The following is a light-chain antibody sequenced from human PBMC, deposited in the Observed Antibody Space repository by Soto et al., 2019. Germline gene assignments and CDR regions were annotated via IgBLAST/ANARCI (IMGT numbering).Light chain of an antibody. J-gene: IGKJ4*01. CDR1: QDISDY. CDR3: QQYNSYSPLT. CDR2: EAS. Sequence: DIHLTQSPSFLSASVGDRVTITCRASQDISDYLAWYQQKPGKAPNLLIYEASTLQSGVPSRFSGSGSGTDFTLTISSLQPDDFATYYCQQYNSYSPLTFGRGTKVDIK. V-gene: IGKV1-9*01.